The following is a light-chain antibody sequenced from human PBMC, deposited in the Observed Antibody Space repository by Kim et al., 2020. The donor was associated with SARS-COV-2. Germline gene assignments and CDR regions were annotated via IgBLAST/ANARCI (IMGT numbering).Light chain of an antibody. CDR2: ATD. J-gene: IGLJ3*02. CDR1: GSNIARKV. Sequence: GQRVTISCFGSGSNIARKVVNGYQQFPGTAPKLLIYATDQRSSGVPDRFSGSRSGTSASLDISGLQSDDEADYYCGTWDDRLNEWVFGGGTQLTVL. V-gene: IGLV1-44*01. CDR3: GTWDDRLNEWV.